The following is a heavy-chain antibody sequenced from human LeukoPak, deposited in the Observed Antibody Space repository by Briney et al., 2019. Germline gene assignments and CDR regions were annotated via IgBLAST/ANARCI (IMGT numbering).Heavy chain of an antibody. J-gene: IGHJ5*02. CDR3: ARSYYDSSGFSP. CDR2: IIPIFGTA. Sequence: ASVKVSCKASGGTFSSYAISWVRQAPGQGREWMGGIIPIFGTANYAQKFQGRVTITTDESTSTAYMELSSLRSEDTAVYYCARSYYDSSGFSPWGQGTLVTVSS. V-gene: IGHV1-69*05. D-gene: IGHD3-22*01. CDR1: GGTFSSYA.